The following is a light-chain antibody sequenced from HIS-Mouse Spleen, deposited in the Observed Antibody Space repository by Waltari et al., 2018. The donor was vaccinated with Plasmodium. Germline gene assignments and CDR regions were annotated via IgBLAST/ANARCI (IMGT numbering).Light chain of an antibody. V-gene: IGLV3-10*01. CDR2: EDS. Sequence: PSSLSASVGDRVTITCQASPDISNYLNWYQQKPGKAPVLVIDEDSKRPSGSPERFTGSSSGTMATWTISVAQVEDEADYYCYSTDSSGNHRVFGGGTKLTVL. CDR3: YSTDSSGNHRV. CDR1: PDISNY. J-gene: IGLJ3*02.